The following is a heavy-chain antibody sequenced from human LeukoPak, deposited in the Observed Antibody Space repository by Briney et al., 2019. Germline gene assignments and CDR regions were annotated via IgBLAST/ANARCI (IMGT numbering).Heavy chain of an antibody. V-gene: IGHV3-21*01. J-gene: IGHJ6*02. CDR2: ISSSSSYI. CDR1: GFTFSSYS. Sequence: GSLRLSCAASGFTFSSYSMNWVRQAPGKGLEWVSSISSSSSYIYYADSVKGRFTISRDNAKNSLYLQMNSLRAEDTAVYYCAREAPQGYYGMDVWGQGTTVTVSS. CDR3: AREAPQGYYGMDV.